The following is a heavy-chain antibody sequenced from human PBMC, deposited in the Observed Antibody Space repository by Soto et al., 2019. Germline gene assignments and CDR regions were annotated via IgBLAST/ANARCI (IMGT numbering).Heavy chain of an antibody. J-gene: IGHJ4*02. V-gene: IGHV3-15*01. CDR1: GFTFSETW. D-gene: IGHD5-12*01. Sequence: EVQLVESGGGLVKPGGSLRLSCAASGFTFSETWMNWVRQAPGKGLEWVGRIKTKTDGGTTEYAAPVKGRFTISRDDSQNTLYLQMSSLKIEDTAVYYCSSRPLGYSAYGSQRWGQGTLVTVSS. CDR2: IKTKTDGGTT. CDR3: SSRPLGYSAYGSQR.